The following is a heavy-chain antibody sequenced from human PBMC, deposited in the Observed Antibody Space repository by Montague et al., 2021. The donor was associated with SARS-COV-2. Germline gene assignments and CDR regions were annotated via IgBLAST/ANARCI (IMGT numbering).Heavy chain of an antibody. D-gene: IGHD6-19*01. Sequence: SETLSLTCTVSGGAMSSYYWSWIRQPPGKGLEWIGYIYYSGSTNYNPSLKSRVTISVDTSKNQFSLKLSSVTAADTAAYYCARHGCSSGRHRGAFDPWGQGTLVTVSS. V-gene: IGHV4-59*08. J-gene: IGHJ5*02. CDR3: ARHGCSSGRHRGAFDP. CDR2: IYYSGST. CDR1: GGAMSSYY.